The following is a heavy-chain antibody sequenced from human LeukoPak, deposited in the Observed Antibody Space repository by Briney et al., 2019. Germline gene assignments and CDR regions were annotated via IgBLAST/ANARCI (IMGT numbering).Heavy chain of an antibody. CDR1: GFTVSSYA. CDR2: ISGSGGST. D-gene: IGHD3-10*01. V-gene: IGHV3-23*01. CDR3: AKDRGPYDY. J-gene: IGHJ4*02. Sequence: GESLRLFCAASGFTVSSYAMSWVRQAPGKGLEWVSAISGSGGSTYYADSVKGRFTISRGNSKNTLYLQMNSLRAEDTAVYYCAKDRGPYDYWGQGTLVTVSS.